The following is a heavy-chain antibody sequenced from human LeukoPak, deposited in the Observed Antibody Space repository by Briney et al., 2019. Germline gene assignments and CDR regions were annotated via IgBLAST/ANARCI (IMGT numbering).Heavy chain of an antibody. D-gene: IGHD1-26*01. J-gene: IGHJ4*02. V-gene: IGHV4-39*01. CDR1: GGSISSSSYY. CDR2: IYYSGST. Sequence: SETLSLTCTVSGGSISSSSYYWGWIRQPPGKGLEWIGSIYYSGSTYYHPSLKIRLTISLDPSKNQFSLKLSSGTPPDTAVYFCARHYEWELLLPLDYWGQGTLVSVSS. CDR3: ARHYEWELLLPLDY.